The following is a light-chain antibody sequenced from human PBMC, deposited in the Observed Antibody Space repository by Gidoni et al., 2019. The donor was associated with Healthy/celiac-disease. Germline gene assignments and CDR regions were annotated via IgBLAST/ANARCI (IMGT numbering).Light chain of an antibody. CDR3: QQYYSYSWT. CDR1: QSISSW. CDR2: KAS. V-gene: IGKV1-5*03. Sequence: DIQMTQSPSTLSASVGDRVTITCRASQSISSWLAWYQQKPGKAPKLLIYKASSLESGVPSRFSGSGSGTEFTLTISSLQPYDFATYYCQQYYSYSWTFGQGTKVEIK. J-gene: IGKJ1*01.